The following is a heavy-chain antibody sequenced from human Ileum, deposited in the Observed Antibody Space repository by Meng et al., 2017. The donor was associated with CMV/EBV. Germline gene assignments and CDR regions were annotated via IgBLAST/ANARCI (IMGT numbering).Heavy chain of an antibody. D-gene: IGHD3-22*01. V-gene: IGHV4-59*01. CDR2: VSYSGMR. Sequence: SETLSLTCTVPGGPISSYFWSWIRQSPGKGLEWIAYVSYSGMRNENPSLKGPITTSVDTSRNEVSLKLCAVTAADTAVYYCARDRHDSDMSGYYLYLDHWGQGTLVTVSS. CDR1: GGPISSYF. J-gene: IGHJ4*02. CDR3: ARDRHDSDMSGYYLYLDH.